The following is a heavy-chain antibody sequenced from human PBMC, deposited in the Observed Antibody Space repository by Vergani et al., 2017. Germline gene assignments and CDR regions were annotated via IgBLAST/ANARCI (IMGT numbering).Heavy chain of an antibody. Sequence: EVQLVESGGGLVKPGGSLRLSCAASGFTFSNAWMSWVRQAPGKGLEWVGRIKSKTDGGTTDYAAPVKGRFTISRDDSKNTLYLQMNSLKTEDTAVYYCTTSLNIVVVPAATEYYFDYWGQGTLVTVSS. D-gene: IGHD2-2*01. V-gene: IGHV3-15*01. CDR2: IKSKTDGGTT. CDR3: TTSLNIVVVPAATEYYFDY. CDR1: GFTFSNAW. J-gene: IGHJ4*02.